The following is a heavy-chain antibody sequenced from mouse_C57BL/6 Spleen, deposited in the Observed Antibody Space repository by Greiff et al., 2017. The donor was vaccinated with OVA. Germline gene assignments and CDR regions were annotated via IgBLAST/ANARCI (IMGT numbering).Heavy chain of an antibody. CDR2: ISYSGST. Sequence: DVKLQESGPGLAKPSQTLSLTCSVTGYSITSDYWNWIRKFPGNKLEYMGYISYSGSTYYNPSLKSRISITRDTSKNQYYLQLNSVTTEDTATYYCARTPSLTTVVGGVGYFDYWGQGTTLTVSS. CDR3: ARTPSLTTVVGGVGYFDY. CDR1: GYSITSDY. V-gene: IGHV3-8*01. D-gene: IGHD1-1*01. J-gene: IGHJ2*01.